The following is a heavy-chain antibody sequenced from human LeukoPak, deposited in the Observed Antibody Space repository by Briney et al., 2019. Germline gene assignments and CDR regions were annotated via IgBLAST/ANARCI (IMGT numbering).Heavy chain of an antibody. V-gene: IGHV3-11*04. D-gene: IGHD2-15*01. CDR3: VRDGYCSGGSCSWTLDY. CDR1: GFTFSDYY. J-gene: IGHJ4*02. Sequence: GGSLRLSCAASGFTFSDYYMSWIRQAPGKGLEWVSYISSSGSTRYYADSVKGRFTISRDNAKNSLYLQMNGLRAEDTAVYYCVRDGYCSGGSCSWTLDYWGQGTLVTVSS. CDR2: ISSSGSTR.